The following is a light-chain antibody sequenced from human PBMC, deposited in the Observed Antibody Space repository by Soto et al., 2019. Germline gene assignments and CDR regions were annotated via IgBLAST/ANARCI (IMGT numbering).Light chain of an antibody. CDR1: QSVSSIY. Sequence: EIVLTQSPGTLSLSPGERATLSCRASQSVSSIYLGWYQQKPGQAPRLLIYGASSRATGIPDRFSGSGSGTDFTLTISSLQPEDFATYFCQQSYSTPPWTFGQGTKVDIK. J-gene: IGKJ1*01. V-gene: IGKV3-20*01. CDR2: GAS. CDR3: QQSYSTPPWT.